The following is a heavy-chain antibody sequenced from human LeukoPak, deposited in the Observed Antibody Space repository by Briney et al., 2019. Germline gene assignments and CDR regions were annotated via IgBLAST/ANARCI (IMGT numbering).Heavy chain of an antibody. CDR2: IYYSGST. V-gene: IGHV4-59*01. Sequence: ETLSLTCTVSGGSISSYYWSWIRQPPGKGLEWIGYIYYSGSTNYNPSLKSRVTISVDTSKNQFSLKLSSVTAADTAVYYCARVGPTYGMDVWGQGTTVTVSS. J-gene: IGHJ6*02. CDR1: GGSISSYY. D-gene: IGHD4-17*01. CDR3: ARVGPTYGMDV.